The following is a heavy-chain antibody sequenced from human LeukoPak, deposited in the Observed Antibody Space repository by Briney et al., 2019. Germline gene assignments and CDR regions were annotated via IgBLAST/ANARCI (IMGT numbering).Heavy chain of an antibody. CDR1: GGSISSSSYY. Sequence: PSETLSLTCTVSGGSISSSSYYWGWIRQPPGKGLEWIGSIYYSGSTYYNPSLKSRDTISVDTSKNQFSLKLSSVTAADTAVYYCARHGDYYDSSGPYGFDPWGQGTLVTVSS. D-gene: IGHD3-22*01. CDR2: IYYSGST. CDR3: ARHGDYYDSSGPYGFDP. J-gene: IGHJ5*02. V-gene: IGHV4-39*01.